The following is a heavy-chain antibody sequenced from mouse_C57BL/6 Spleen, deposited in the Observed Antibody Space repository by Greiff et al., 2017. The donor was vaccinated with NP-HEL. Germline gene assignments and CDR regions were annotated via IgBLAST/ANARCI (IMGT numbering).Heavy chain of an antibody. D-gene: IGHD1-1*01. J-gene: IGHJ2*01. V-gene: IGHV1-75*01. CDR1: GYTFTDYY. CDR2: IFPGSGST. Sequence: QVQLQQSGPELVKPGASVKISCKASGYTFTDYYINWVKQRPGQGLEWIGWIFPGSGSTYYNEKFKGKATLTVDKSSSTAYMLLSSLTSEDSAVYFCARSITTVVEYYFDYWGQGTTLTVSS. CDR3: ARSITTVVEYYFDY.